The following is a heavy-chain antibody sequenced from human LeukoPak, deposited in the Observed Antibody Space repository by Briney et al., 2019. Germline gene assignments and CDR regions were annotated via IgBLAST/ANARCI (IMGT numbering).Heavy chain of an antibody. CDR1: GFTFSDYY. J-gene: IGHJ6*03. CDR2: INSTGSTI. CDR3: ARGAYYDFWSGEAYYYYMDV. Sequence: GGSLRLSCAASGFTFSDYYMSWIRQAPGKGLEWVSYINSTGSTIYYAGSVKGRFTISRDNAKNSLYLQMNSLRAEDTAVYYCARGAYYDFWSGEAYYYYMDVWGTGTTVTVSS. D-gene: IGHD3-3*01. V-gene: IGHV3-11*01.